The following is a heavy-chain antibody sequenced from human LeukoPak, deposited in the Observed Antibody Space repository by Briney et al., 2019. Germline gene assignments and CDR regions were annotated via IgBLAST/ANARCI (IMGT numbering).Heavy chain of an antibody. CDR2: INPNSGGT. V-gene: IGHV1-2*02. Sequence: ASVKVPCKASGYTFTGYYMHWVRQAPGQGLEWMGWINPNSGGTNYAQKFQGRVTMTRDTSISTAYMELSRLRSDDTAVYYCARDLTGTTGWFDPWGQGTLVTVSS. CDR3: ARDLTGTTGWFDP. D-gene: IGHD1-7*01. CDR1: GYTFTGYY. J-gene: IGHJ5*02.